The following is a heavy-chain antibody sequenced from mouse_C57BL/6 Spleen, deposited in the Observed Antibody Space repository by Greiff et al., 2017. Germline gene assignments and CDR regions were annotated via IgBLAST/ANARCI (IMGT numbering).Heavy chain of an antibody. CDR3: ARLYDYHFAY. CDR2: INPNNGGT. Sequence: EVQLQQSGPELVKPGASVKIPCKASGYTFTDYNMDWVKQSHGKSLEWIGDINPNNGGTIYNQKFKGKATLTVDKSSSTAYMELRSQTSEDTAVYYCARLYDYHFAYWGQGTLVTVSA. CDR1: GYTFTDYN. D-gene: IGHD2-4*01. V-gene: IGHV1-18*01. J-gene: IGHJ3*01.